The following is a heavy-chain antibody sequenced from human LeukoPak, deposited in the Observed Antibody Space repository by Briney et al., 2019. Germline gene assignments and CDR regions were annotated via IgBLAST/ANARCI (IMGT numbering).Heavy chain of an antibody. J-gene: IGHJ5*02. Sequence: PGGSLRLSCAACGFTFSIYSMNWARQAQGKGLEWVSSISSSSSYTYYADSVKGRFTISRDNAKNSLYLQMNSLRAEDTAVYYCARWADTAMVRLNWFDPWGQGTLVTVSS. CDR3: ARWADTAMVRLNWFDP. V-gene: IGHV3-21*01. CDR1: GFTFSIYS. D-gene: IGHD5-18*01. CDR2: ISSSSSYT.